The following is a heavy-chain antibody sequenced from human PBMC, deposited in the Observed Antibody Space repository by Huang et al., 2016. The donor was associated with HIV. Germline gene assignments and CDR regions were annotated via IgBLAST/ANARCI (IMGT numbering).Heavy chain of an antibody. D-gene: IGHD3-10*01. CDR3: ARFGSYYYGSGSYLDAFDI. V-gene: IGHV3-48*01. J-gene: IGHJ3*02. CDR1: GFPFSTYN. CDR2: INSSSGSI. Sequence: EVQLMESGGGLVQPGGSLRLSCAASGFPFSTYNMNWVRQAPGKGLEWFSYINSSSGSIYYADSGKGRFTISRDNAKNALYLQMNSLRAEDTAVYYCARFGSYYYGSGSYLDAFDIWGQGTMVTVSS.